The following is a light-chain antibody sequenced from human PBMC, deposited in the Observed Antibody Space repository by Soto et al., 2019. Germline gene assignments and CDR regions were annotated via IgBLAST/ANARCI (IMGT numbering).Light chain of an antibody. CDR3: QQYGISPWT. Sequence: ESVLMQSPGAPTLTPGERVTLSCRASQSVRSSYLAWYQQKPGQAPRLLVYGSSSRATGIPDRFSGSGSETDFTLTISRLEPEDFAVYYCQQYGISPWTFGQGTKVDI. CDR2: GSS. V-gene: IGKV3-20*01. J-gene: IGKJ1*01. CDR1: QSVRSSY.